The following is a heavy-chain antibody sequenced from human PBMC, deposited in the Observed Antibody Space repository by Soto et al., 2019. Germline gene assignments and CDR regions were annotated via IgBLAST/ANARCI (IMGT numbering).Heavy chain of an antibody. Sequence: DVQLVESGGDFVQPGGSLRLSCVASGFAFRSSWMSWVRQAPGKGLEFVTNIKEDGTVKNYVDSVKGRFSIYRDNAKSSVYLQMSSLRIEDTAVYYCARDPLRSAFDIWGQGTMVIVSS. CDR3: ARDPLRSAFDI. V-gene: IGHV3-7*04. CDR1: GFAFRSSW. J-gene: IGHJ3*02. CDR2: IKEDGTVK.